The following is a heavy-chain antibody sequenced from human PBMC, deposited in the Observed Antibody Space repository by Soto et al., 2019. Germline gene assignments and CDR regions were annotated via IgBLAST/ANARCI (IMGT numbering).Heavy chain of an antibody. CDR3: ARDSGSDRVYFDS. J-gene: IGHJ4*02. V-gene: IGHV3-11*01. Sequence: GGSLRLSCAASGFTFSDYYMSWIRQAPGKGLEWVSYISSSGRTIYYADSVKGRVTISRDNAKNSLYLQMNSLRAEDMAVYYCARDSGSDRVYFDSWGQGTLVTVSS. D-gene: IGHD5-12*01. CDR2: ISSSGRTI. CDR1: GFTFSDYY.